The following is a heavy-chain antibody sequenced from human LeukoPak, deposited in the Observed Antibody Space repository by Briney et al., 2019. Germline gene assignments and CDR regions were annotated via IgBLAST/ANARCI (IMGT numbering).Heavy chain of an antibody. CDR3: ANDLGWIQLNLG. V-gene: IGHV3-23*01. Sequence: GGFLRLSCAGSGVTFSSYSMNWVRQAPGKGLEWVSGITGNGATTYYADSVKGRFTISRDNSRNTVYLQMDSLRAEDTAVYYCANDLGWIQLNLGRGQGTLVTVSS. CDR1: GVTFSSYS. D-gene: IGHD5-18*01. J-gene: IGHJ4*02. CDR2: ITGNGATT.